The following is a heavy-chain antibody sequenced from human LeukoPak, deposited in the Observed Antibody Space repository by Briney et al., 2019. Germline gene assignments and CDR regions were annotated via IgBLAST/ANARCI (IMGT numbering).Heavy chain of an antibody. D-gene: IGHD2-21*01. J-gene: IGHJ4*02. CDR2: ISSSSTI. Sequence: GGSLRLSCAASGFTFSSYSMNWVRQAPGKGLEWVSYISSSSTIYYADSVKGRFTISRDNAKNSLYLQMNNLRAEDTAVYYCARGPVVVIAPADYWGQGTLVTVSS. V-gene: IGHV3-48*04. CDR3: ARGPVVVIAPADY. CDR1: GFTFSSYS.